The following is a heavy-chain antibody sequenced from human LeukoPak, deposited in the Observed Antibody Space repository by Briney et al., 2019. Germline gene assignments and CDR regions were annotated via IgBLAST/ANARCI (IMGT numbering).Heavy chain of an antibody. V-gene: IGHV4-4*02. CDR3: SRESGAFSPFGY. J-gene: IGHJ4*02. D-gene: IGHD1-26*01. Sequence: SETLSLTCAVSGGSMSGTKWWGWVRQPPGQGLEWIGEISLSGVTNYNPSLKSRVTMSLDRSKNHLSLTLTSVTATDTAVYYCSRESGAFSPFGYWGQGTLVTVSS. CDR2: ISLSGVT. CDR1: GGSMSGTKW.